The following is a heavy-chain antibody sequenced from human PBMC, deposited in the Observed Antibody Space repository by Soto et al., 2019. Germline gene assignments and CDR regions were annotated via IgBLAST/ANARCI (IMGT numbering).Heavy chain of an antibody. J-gene: IGHJ6*03. V-gene: IGHV3-7*01. D-gene: IGHD5-12*01. Sequence: GGSLRLSCAASGFTFSSYWMSWVRQAPGKGLEWVANIKQDGSEKYYVDSVKGRFTISRDNAKNSLYLQMNSLRAEDTAVYYCARTRGYSGYSNYYYYMDVWGKGTTVTVSS. CDR2: IKQDGSEK. CDR1: GFTFSSYW. CDR3: ARTRGYSGYSNYYYYMDV.